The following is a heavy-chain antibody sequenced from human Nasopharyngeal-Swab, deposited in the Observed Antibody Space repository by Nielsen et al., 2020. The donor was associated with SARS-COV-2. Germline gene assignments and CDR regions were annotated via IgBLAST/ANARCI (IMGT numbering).Heavy chain of an antibody. CDR1: GFTFSSYG. J-gene: IGHJ5*02. CDR3: ARDGVITDMIAVAGDGVNWLDP. D-gene: IGHD6-19*01. Sequence: GGSLRLSCAASGFTFSSYGMHWVRQAPGKGLEWVAVIWYDGSNKYYADSVKGRFTISRDNSKNTLYLQMNSLRAEDTAVYYCARDGVITDMIAVAGDGVNWLDPWGQGTLVTVSS. V-gene: IGHV3-33*01. CDR2: IWYDGSNK.